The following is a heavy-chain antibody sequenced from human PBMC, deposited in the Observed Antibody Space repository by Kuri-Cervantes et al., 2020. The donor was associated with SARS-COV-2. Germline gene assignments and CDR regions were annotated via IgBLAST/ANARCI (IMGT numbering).Heavy chain of an antibody. J-gene: IGHJ5*02. CDR3: AKYGTGDFLSTYFGDGSWFDP. V-gene: IGHV4-59*01. D-gene: IGHD3-3*01. CDR2: IYKSGSA. Sequence: SETLSLTCIVSGGSISSSYWSWIRKPPGKGLEWIGDIYKSGSANSNPSLKTRVTISVDTSKNQFSLRRSSVTAADTAVYFCAKYGTGDFLSTYFGDGSWFDPWGQGTLVTVSS. CDR1: GGSISSSY.